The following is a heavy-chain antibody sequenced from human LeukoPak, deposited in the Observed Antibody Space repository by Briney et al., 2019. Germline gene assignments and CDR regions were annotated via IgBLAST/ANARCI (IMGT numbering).Heavy chain of an antibody. Sequence: SETLSLTCTVSGGSISSGGYYWSWIRQHPGKGLEWIGYISNSARTYYNPSLKSRVTISVDTSKNQFSLKLSSVTDAGTAVYYCARPRNTGYEYYLDYWGQGTLVTVSS. V-gene: IGHV4-31*03. CDR3: ARPRNTGYEYYLDY. CDR2: ISNSART. D-gene: IGHD5-12*01. J-gene: IGHJ4*02. CDR1: GGSISSGGYY.